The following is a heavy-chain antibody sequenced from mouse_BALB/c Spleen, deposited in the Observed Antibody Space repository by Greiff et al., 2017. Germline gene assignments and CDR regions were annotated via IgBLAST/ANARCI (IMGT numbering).Heavy chain of an antibody. J-gene: IGHJ3*01. Sequence: EVMLVESGGGLVKPGGSLKLSCAASGFTFSSYAMSWVRQTPEKRLEWVASISSGGSTYYPDSVKGRFTISRDNARNILYLQMSSLRSEDTAMYYCARKDYGSSYEAYWGQGTLVTVSA. D-gene: IGHD1-1*01. V-gene: IGHV5-6-5*01. CDR1: GFTFSSYA. CDR2: ISSGGST. CDR3: ARKDYGSSYEAY.